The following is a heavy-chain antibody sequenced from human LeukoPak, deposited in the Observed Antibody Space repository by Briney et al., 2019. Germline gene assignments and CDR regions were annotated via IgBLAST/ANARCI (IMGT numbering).Heavy chain of an antibody. Sequence: GGSLRLPCAASGFTVSSNHMSWVRQAPGKGLEWVSVIYSGGSTYYADSVKGRFTISRDNSKNTLYLQMNSLRAEDTAVYYCAKDSVGATLDDYWGQGTLVTVSS. V-gene: IGHV3-53*05. CDR1: GFTVSSNH. J-gene: IGHJ4*02. CDR2: IYSGGST. CDR3: AKDSVGATLDDY. D-gene: IGHD1-26*01.